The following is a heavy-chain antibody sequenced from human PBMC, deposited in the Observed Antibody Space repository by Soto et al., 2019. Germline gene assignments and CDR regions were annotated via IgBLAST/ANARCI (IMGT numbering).Heavy chain of an antibody. CDR3: ATQRQWLRGVNLQYYYYGMDV. CDR1: GFTFSSYG. J-gene: IGHJ6*02. V-gene: IGHV3-30*02. CDR2: ISWDGGST. Sequence: PGGSMRLSSAASGFTFSSYGMHWVRQAPGKGLEWVAVISWDGGSTYYADSVKGRFTISRDNSKNTLYLQMNSLRTEDTALYYCATQRQWLRGVNLQYYYYGMDVWGQGTTVTVSS. D-gene: IGHD6-19*01.